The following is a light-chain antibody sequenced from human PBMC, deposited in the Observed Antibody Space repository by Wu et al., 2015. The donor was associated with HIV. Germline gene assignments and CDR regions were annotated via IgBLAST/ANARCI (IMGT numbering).Light chain of an antibody. CDR3: QQSYSTPPT. J-gene: IGKJ2*01. CDR2: RAS. Sequence: SASVGDRVTITCRASQSISSWVAWYQQKPGKAPKLLIYRASRLQSGVPSRFSGSGSGTDFTLTISSLQPEDFATYYCQQSYSTPPTFGQGTKLEIK. V-gene: IGKV1-39*01. CDR1: QSISSW.